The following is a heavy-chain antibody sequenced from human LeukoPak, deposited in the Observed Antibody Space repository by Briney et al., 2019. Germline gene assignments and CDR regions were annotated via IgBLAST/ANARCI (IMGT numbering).Heavy chain of an antibody. CDR1: GFTFSSYG. Sequence: GGSLRLSCAAFGFTFSSYGMHWVRQAPGKGLEWVAVISYDGSNKYYADSVKGRFTISRDNSKNTLYLQMNSLRAEDTAVYYCAKDARLLWFGETYFDYWGQGTLVTVSS. CDR2: ISYDGSNK. CDR3: AKDARLLWFGETYFDY. V-gene: IGHV3-30*18. J-gene: IGHJ4*02. D-gene: IGHD3-10*01.